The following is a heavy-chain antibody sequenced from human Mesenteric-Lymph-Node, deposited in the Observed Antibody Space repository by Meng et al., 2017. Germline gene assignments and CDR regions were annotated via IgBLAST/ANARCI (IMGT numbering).Heavy chain of an antibody. V-gene: IGHV3-49*04. J-gene: IGHJ6*02. Sequence: GGSLRLSCTASGFTFGDYIMSWVRQAPGKGLEWLGFIRSKAYGGTREYAVSVNGRFSISRDDSKSIAYLQMDSLKTDDTGVYYCTRRGFTSSWIDRHHQYGLDVWGQGTTVTVSS. CDR2: IRSKAYGGTR. CDR3: TRRGFTSSWIDRHHQYGLDV. D-gene: IGHD6-13*01. CDR1: GFTFGDYI.